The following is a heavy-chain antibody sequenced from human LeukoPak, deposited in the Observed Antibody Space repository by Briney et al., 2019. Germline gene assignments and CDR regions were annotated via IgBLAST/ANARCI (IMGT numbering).Heavy chain of an antibody. D-gene: IGHD3-10*01. Sequence: QPGGSLRLSCAASGFTVSSNYMSWVRQAPGKGLEWVSIIYSGATTYYADSVEGRFTISRDSSKNTLYLQMNSLRAEDTAVYYCARVAGSGSYPFDYWGQGTLVTVSS. J-gene: IGHJ4*02. CDR2: IYSGATT. CDR3: ARVAGSGSYPFDY. V-gene: IGHV3-66*01. CDR1: GFTVSSNY.